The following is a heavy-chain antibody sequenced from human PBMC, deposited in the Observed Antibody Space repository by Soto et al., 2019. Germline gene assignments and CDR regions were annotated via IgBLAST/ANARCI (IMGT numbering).Heavy chain of an antibody. CDR3: AKQGIEVAGTDYFDY. CDR1: GFIFKSYG. Sequence: QVQLVESGGGVVQAGQSLRLSCAAAGFIFKSYGVHWVRQAPGKGLEWVAVISHDGKPYYADAVNGRFTIYRDNAKNTVYLQMNGVRDVDTAVYYCAKQGIEVAGTDYFDYWGQGARVTVAS. J-gene: IGHJ4*02. D-gene: IGHD6-19*01. V-gene: IGHV3-30*18. CDR2: ISHDGKP.